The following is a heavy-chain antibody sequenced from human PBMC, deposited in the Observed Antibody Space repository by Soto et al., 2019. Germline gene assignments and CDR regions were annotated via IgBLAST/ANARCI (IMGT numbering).Heavy chain of an antibody. V-gene: IGHV4-30-2*01. J-gene: IGHJ4*02. Sequence: PSETLSLTCGVSGGSMTSGGRPWAWIRKPPGKGLEWIGYISHIGSAFYTPSLMGRATISVDRSKNQFHLSLNFVTAADTAVYYCAREAGVVGANYFDYWGQGVLVTVSS. CDR3: AREAGVVGANYFDY. D-gene: IGHD1-26*01. CDR1: GGSMTSGGRP. CDR2: ISHIGSA.